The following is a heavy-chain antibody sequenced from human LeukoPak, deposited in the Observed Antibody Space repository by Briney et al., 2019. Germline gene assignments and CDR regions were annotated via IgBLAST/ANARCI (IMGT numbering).Heavy chain of an antibody. J-gene: IGHJ4*02. V-gene: IGHV3-74*01. CDR1: GFTFSSYW. D-gene: IGHD4-23*01. Sequence: GRSLRLSCAASGFTFSSYWMHWVRQAPGKGLVWVSRINSDGSSTSYADSVKGRFTISRDNAKNTLYLQMNSLRAEDTAVYYCATTTVVTYFDYWGQGTLVTVSS. CDR2: INSDGSST. CDR3: ATTTVVTYFDY.